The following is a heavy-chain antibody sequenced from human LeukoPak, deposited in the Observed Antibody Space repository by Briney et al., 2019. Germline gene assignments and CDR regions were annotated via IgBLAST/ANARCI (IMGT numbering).Heavy chain of an antibody. Sequence: ASVKVSCKASGYTFTGYYMHWVRQAPGQGLEWMGWINPNSGGTNYAQKFQGRVTMTRDTSISTAYMELSRLRSDDTAVYYCARVFFKGELLSRSWTFDYWGQGTLVTVSS. D-gene: IGHD6-13*01. CDR3: ARVFFKGELLSRSWTFDY. CDR1: GYTFTGYY. CDR2: INPNSGGT. J-gene: IGHJ4*02. V-gene: IGHV1-2*02.